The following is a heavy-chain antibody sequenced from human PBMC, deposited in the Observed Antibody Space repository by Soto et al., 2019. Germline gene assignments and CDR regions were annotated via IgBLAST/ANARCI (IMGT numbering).Heavy chain of an antibody. Sequence: EVHLLESGGGFVQPGGSLRLSCAASGFTFSSYAMSWVRQAPGKGLEWVSGISGSGDSTYYADSVKGRFTISSDNSKNSRYLQMSSVRAEDTAVYYCAKGVPGIAVAGTGYFQHWGQGTLVNVSS. D-gene: IGHD6-19*01. J-gene: IGHJ1*01. CDR1: GFTFSSYA. CDR3: AKGVPGIAVAGTGYFQH. CDR2: ISGSGDST. V-gene: IGHV3-23*01.